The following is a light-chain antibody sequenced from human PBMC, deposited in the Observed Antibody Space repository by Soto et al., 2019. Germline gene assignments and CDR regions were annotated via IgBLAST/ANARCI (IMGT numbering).Light chain of an antibody. V-gene: IGKV1-9*01. CDR3: QPLYTYPSS. CDR2: TAS. Sequence: DIQLTQSPSFLSASVGDRVTVTCRASQGINSYLAWYQQKPGKAPKLLIYTASTLQSGVPSRFSGSGSGTEFTLTITSLQPEDFSAYYGQPLYTYPSSFGGGTKVEIK. CDR1: QGINSY. J-gene: IGKJ4*01.